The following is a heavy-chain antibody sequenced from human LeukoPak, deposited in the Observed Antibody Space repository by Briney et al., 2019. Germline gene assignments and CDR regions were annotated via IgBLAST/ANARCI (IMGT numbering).Heavy chain of an antibody. V-gene: IGHV4-4*02. CDR1: GGSISSSNW. CDR3: ASGFYNSSGFYAAFDI. J-gene: IGHJ3*02. CDR2: IYLSGRT. Sequence: SGTLSLTCAVSGGSISSSNWWNWVRQPPGKGLEWIGEIYLSGRTTYSPSLKSRATISADKSKNQFSLRLSSVTAADTAVYYCASGFYNSSGFYAAFDIWGLGALVTVSS. D-gene: IGHD3-22*01.